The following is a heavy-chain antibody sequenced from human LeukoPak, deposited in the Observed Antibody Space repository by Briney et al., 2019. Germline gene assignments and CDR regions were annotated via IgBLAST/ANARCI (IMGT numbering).Heavy chain of an antibody. CDR3: ARGQLLWFGELSYFDY. V-gene: IGHV4-59*12. Sequence: SETLSLTCTVSGGSISSYYWSWIRQPPGKGLEWIGYIYYSGSTNYNPSLKSRVTISVDTSKNQFSLKLSSVTAADTAVYYCARGQLLWFGELSYFDYWGQGTLVTVSS. CDR1: GGSISSYY. CDR2: IYYSGST. J-gene: IGHJ4*02. D-gene: IGHD3-10*01.